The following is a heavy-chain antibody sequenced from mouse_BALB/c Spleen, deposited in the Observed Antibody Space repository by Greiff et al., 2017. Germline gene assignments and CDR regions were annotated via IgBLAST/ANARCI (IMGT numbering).Heavy chain of an antibody. CDR1: GFNIKDTY. CDR3: ARVSPTGTSFAY. Sequence: EVKLMESGAELVKPGASVKLSCTASGFNIKDTYMHWVKQRPEQGLEWIGRIDPANGNTKYDPKFQGKATITADTSSNTAYLQLSSLTSEDTAVYYCARVSPTGTSFAYWGQGTLVTVSA. CDR2: IDPANGNT. D-gene: IGHD4-1*02. V-gene: IGHV14-3*02. J-gene: IGHJ3*01.